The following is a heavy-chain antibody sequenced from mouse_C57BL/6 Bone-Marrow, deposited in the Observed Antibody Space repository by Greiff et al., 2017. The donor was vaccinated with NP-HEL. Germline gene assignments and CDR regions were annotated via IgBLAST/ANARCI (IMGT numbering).Heavy chain of an antibody. D-gene: IGHD3-3*01. J-gene: IGHJ3*01. CDR3: AREWAAAY. V-gene: IGHV5-4*01. Sequence: EVKLMESGGGLVKPGGSLKLSCAASGFTFSSYAMSWVRQTPEKRLEWVATISDGGSYTYYPDNVKGRFTISRDNAKNNLYLQMSHLKSEDTAMYYCAREWAAAYWGQGTLVTVSA. CDR2: ISDGGSYT. CDR1: GFTFSSYA.